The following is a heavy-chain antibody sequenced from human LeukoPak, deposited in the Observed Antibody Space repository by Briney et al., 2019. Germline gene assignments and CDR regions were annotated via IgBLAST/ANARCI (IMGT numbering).Heavy chain of an antibody. D-gene: IGHD3-10*01. V-gene: IGHV1-18*01. CDR3: ARELELLWFGEFPYFDY. Sequence: ASVKVSCKASGYTFTSYGISWVRQAPGQGLEWMGWISAYNGNTTYAQKLQGRVTMTTDTSTSTAYMELRSLRSDDTAVYYCARELELLWFGEFPYFDYWGQGTLVTVSS. CDR1: GYTFTSYG. CDR2: ISAYNGNT. J-gene: IGHJ4*02.